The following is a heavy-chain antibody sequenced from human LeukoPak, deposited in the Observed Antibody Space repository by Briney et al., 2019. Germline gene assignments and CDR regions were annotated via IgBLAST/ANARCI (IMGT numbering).Heavy chain of an antibody. J-gene: IGHJ4*02. CDR1: GFTFSSYW. D-gene: IGHD6-13*01. Sequence: GGSLTLSCAASGFTFSSYWMRWARQAPGKGLEWVANMKYDGSEKYYVDSVKGRFTISRDNAKNSLYLQMNSLRAEDTAVYYCARDIEAAGLFLDYWGQGTLVTVSS. V-gene: IGHV3-7*01. CDR3: ARDIEAAGLFLDY. CDR2: MKYDGSEK.